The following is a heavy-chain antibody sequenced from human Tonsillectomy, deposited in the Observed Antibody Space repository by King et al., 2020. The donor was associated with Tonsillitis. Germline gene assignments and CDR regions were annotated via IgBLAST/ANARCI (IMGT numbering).Heavy chain of an antibody. CDR2: ISYDGSNK. Sequence: VQLVESGGGVVQPGRSLRLSCAASGFTFSSYGMHWVRQAPGKGLEWVAVISYDGSNKYYADSVKGRFTISRDNSKNTLYLQMNSLRAEDTAVYYFAKSHYDFWSGFGKECFDYWGQGTLVDVSS. V-gene: IGHV3-30*18. CDR3: AKSHYDFWSGFGKECFDY. J-gene: IGHJ4*02. D-gene: IGHD3-3*01. CDR1: GFTFSSYG.